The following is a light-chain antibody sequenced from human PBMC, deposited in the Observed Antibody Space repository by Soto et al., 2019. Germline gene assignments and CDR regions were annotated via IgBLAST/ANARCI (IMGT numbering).Light chain of an antibody. Sequence: FLMTQTPLSLSVAPGQPASISCKSSQSLLHITVETFLFCYLQKPVQAPQLLIYEVSTRVSGVPERFSGSGSGTDFTLKISPVDTSNLRTYYCMQSTQHSPTFCQGTRLEIK. CDR3: MQSTQHSPT. CDR2: EVS. J-gene: IGKJ5*01. CDR1: QSLLHITVETF. V-gene: IGKV2D-29*01.